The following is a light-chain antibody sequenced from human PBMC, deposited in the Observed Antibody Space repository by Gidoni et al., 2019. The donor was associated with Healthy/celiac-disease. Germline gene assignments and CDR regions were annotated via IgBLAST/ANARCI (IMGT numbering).Light chain of an antibody. CDR2: GAS. CDR3: QQYNNWLIT. V-gene: IGKV3-15*01. CDR1: QSVSSN. J-gene: IGKJ5*01. Sequence: VMTQSPATLSVSPGERATLSCRASQSVSSNLAWYQQKPGQAPRLLIYGASTRATGPPARFSGSGSGTEFTLTISSLQSEDFAVYYCQQYNNWLITFGQGTRLEIK.